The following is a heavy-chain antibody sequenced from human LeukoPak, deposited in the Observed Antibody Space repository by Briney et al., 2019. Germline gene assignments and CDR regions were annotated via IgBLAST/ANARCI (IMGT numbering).Heavy chain of an antibody. CDR1: GYSISSGYY. CDR2: IYHSGST. Sequence: PSETLSLTCTVPGYSISSGYYWGWIRQPPGKGLEWIGSIYHSGSTYYNPSLKSRVTISLDTSKNQFSLKVGSMTAADTAVYYCARAGGYGLIDYWGQGTMVTVSS. D-gene: IGHD5-18*01. V-gene: IGHV4-38-2*02. CDR3: ARAGGYGLIDY. J-gene: IGHJ4*02.